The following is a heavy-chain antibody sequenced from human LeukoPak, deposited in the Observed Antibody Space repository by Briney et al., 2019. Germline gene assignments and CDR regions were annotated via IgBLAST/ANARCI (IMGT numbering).Heavy chain of an antibody. CDR1: GLTFSDYY. CDR2: ISSSGSTI. D-gene: IGHD2-2*01. V-gene: IGHV3-11*04. Sequence: PGGSLRLSCAASGLTFSDYYMSWIRQAPGKGLEWVSYISSSGSTIYYADSVKGRFTISRDNAKNSLYLQMNSLRAEDTAVYYCARGRGYCSSTSCLDWFDPWGQGTLVTVSS. CDR3: ARGRGYCSSTSCLDWFDP. J-gene: IGHJ5*02.